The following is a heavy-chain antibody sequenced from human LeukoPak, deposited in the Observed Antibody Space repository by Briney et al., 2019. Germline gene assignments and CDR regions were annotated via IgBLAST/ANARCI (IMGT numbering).Heavy chain of an antibody. CDR1: GFTVSSNY. CDR2: IYSGGST. J-gene: IGHJ3*02. CDR3: AKCYVIDAFDI. Sequence: GGSLRLSCAASGFTVSSNYMSWVRQAPGKGLEWVSVIYSGGSTDYADSVKGRFTISRDNSKNTLYLQMNGLRAEDTAVYYCAKCYVIDAFDIWGQGTMVTVSS. V-gene: IGHV3-53*01. D-gene: IGHD2-15*01.